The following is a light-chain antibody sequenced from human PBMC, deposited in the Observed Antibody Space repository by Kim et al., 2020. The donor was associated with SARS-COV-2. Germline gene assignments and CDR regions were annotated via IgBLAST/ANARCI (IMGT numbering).Light chain of an antibody. Sequence: SVSLGQTARITCGGNNIGSKNVHWYQQKPGQAPVLVIYRDSNRPSWIPGRFSGSNSGNTATRTISRAQAGDEGDYYCQVWDSSTVVFGGGTQLTGL. V-gene: IGLV3-9*01. CDR2: RDS. CDR1: NIGSKN. CDR3: QVWDSSTVV. J-gene: IGLJ2*01.